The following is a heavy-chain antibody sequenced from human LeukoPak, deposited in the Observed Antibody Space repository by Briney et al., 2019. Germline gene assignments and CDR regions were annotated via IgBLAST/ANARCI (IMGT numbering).Heavy chain of an antibody. Sequence: GGSLRLSCAASGFTFSSYWMNWVRQAPGKGLVWVSRIASDGSSTTYADSVKGRFSISRDNAKNTLYLQMNSLRVEDTAVYYCARDRAYQLQGMDVWGQGTTVTVSS. V-gene: IGHV3-74*01. CDR1: GFTFSSYW. J-gene: IGHJ6*02. D-gene: IGHD2-2*01. CDR3: ARDRAYQLQGMDV. CDR2: IASDGSST.